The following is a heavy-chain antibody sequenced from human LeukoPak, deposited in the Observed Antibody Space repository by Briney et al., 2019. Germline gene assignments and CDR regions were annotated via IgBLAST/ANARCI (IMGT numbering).Heavy chain of an antibody. Sequence: GGSLRLSCVVSGFSFSDYWMSWVRQAPGEGLEWVANIRQDGGEIYYVDSVKGRFTISRDNAKNSLFLQMNSLRVEDTAVYYCVGDRSPRANWFDPWGQGTPVTVSS. CDR3: VGDRSPRANWFDP. V-gene: IGHV3-7*01. J-gene: IGHJ5*02. D-gene: IGHD3-10*01. CDR2: IRQDGGEI. CDR1: GFSFSDYW.